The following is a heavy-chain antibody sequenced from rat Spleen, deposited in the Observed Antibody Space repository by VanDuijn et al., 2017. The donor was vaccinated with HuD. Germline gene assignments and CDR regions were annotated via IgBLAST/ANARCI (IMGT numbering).Heavy chain of an antibody. D-gene: IGHD1-11*01. CDR2: IWGDGST. Sequence: QVQVKESGPGLVQPSQTLSLTCTVSGFSLTNYGVNWVRQPPGKGLEWMGGIWGDGSTNYNSTLKSRLSINRDTSKSQVFLKMHSLQTEDTAIYFCTRVGYGGFAYWGQGTLVTVS. CDR1: GFSLTNYG. J-gene: IGHJ3*01. CDR3: TRVGYGGFAY. V-gene: IGHV2-1*01.